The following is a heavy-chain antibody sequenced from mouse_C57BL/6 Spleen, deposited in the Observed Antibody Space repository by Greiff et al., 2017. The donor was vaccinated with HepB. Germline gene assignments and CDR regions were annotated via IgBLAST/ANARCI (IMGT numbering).Heavy chain of an antibody. D-gene: IGHD1-1*01. CDR1: GFTFSSYT. CDR2: ISGGGGNT. CDR3: ARRNYYGSSSPFDY. Sequence: EVKVEESGGGLVKPGGSLKLSCAASGFTFSSYTMSWVRQTPEKRLEWVATISGGGGNTYYPDSVKGRFTISRDNAKNTLYLQMSSLRSEDTALYYCARRNYYGSSSPFDYWGQGTTLTVSS. J-gene: IGHJ2*01. V-gene: IGHV5-9*01.